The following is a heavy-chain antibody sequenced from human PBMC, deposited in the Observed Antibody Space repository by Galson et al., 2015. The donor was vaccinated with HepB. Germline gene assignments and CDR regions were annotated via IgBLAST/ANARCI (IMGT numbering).Heavy chain of an antibody. CDR1: GFTFSSYS. CDR3: AKSVLEGGHWYFDI. Sequence: SLRLSCAASGFTFSSYSMNWVRQAPGKGLEWVSIISSSSSSIYYADSVKGRLTISRDNAQNSLYLQMNSLRAEDTAVYFCAKSVLEGGHWYFDIWGRGTLVTVSS. V-gene: IGHV3-21*04. J-gene: IGHJ2*01. D-gene: IGHD5/OR15-5a*01. CDR2: ISSSSSSI.